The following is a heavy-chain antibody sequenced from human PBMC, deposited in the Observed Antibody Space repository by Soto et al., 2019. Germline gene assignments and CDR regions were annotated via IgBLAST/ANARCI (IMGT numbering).Heavy chain of an antibody. D-gene: IGHD2-2*01. J-gene: IGHJ6*02. CDR1: GFTFSSYW. Sequence: EVQLVESGGGLVQPGGSLRLSCAASGFTFSSYWMSWVRQAPGKGLEWVANIKQDGSEKYYVDSVKGRFTISRDNAKNSLYRQMNSLRAEDTAVYYCARDYVVVPAERTVGMDVWGQGTTVTVSS. CDR3: ARDYVVVPAERTVGMDV. CDR2: IKQDGSEK. V-gene: IGHV3-7*03.